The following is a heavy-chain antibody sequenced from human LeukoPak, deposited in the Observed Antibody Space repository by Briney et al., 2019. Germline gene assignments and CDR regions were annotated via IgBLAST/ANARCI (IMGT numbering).Heavy chain of an antibody. Sequence: PGGSLRLSCAASGFTFSSYEMNWVRQAPGKGLEWVSYISSSGSTIYYADSVKGRFTISRDNAKNSLYLQMNSLRAEDTAVYYCARGPFLYGESNWFDPWGQGTLVTVSS. CDR2: ISSSGSTI. V-gene: IGHV3-48*03. CDR1: GFTFSSYE. J-gene: IGHJ5*02. D-gene: IGHD4-17*01. CDR3: ARGPFLYGESNWFDP.